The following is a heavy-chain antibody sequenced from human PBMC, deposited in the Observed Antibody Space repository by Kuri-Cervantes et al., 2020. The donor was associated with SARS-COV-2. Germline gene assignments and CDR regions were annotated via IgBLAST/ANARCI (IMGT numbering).Heavy chain of an antibody. J-gene: IGHJ4*02. CDR1: GGSFSGYY. V-gene: IGHV4-34*01. D-gene: IGHD6-19*01. CDR2: INHSGST. CDR3: ARDRRYGAVAGTGDY. Sequence: GSLRLSCAVYGGSFSGYYWSWIRQPPGKGLEWMGEINHSGSTNYNPSLKSRVTVSVDTSKNQFSLKLSSVTAADTAVYYCARDRRYGAVAGTGDYWGQGTLVTVYS.